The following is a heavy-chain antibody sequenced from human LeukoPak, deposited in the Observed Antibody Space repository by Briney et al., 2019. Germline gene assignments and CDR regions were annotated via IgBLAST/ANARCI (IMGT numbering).Heavy chain of an antibody. V-gene: IGHV3-74*01. J-gene: IGHJ4*02. CDR1: GFTFSSGY. Sequence: GGSLRLSCAVSGFTFSSGYMHWVRQPPGKGPVWVSRISSDGSNTIYADSVKGRSTISRDDARNTLYLQMNSPRDADTAVYYCARYTGGGVYWGQGTLVTVSS. CDR3: ARYTGGGVY. D-gene: IGHD2-2*02. CDR2: ISSDGSNT.